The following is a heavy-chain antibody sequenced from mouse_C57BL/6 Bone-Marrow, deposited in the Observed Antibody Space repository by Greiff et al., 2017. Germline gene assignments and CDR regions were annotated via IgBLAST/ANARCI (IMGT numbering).Heavy chain of an antibody. J-gene: IGHJ4*01. Sequence: EVMLVESGGGLVKPGGSLKLSCAASGFTFSSYAMSWVRQTPEKRLEWVATISDGCSYTYYPDNVKGRFTISRDNAKNNLYLQMSHLKSEDTAMYYCARDRTTAFYAMDYWGQGTSVTVSS. V-gene: IGHV5-4*01. CDR2: ISDGCSYT. CDR1: GFTFSSYA. D-gene: IGHD1-2*01. CDR3: ARDRTTAFYAMDY.